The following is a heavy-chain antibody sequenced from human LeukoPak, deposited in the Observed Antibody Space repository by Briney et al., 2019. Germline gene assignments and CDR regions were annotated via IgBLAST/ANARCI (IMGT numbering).Heavy chain of an antibody. V-gene: IGHV3-21*01. J-gene: IGHJ5*02. Sequence: GGSLRLSCAASGFTFSSYSMNWVRQAPGKGLEWVSSISSSSSYINYADSVKGRFTISRDNAKNSLYLQMNSLRAEDTAVYYCARSDTAMDDDWFDPWGQGTLVTVSS. CDR2: ISSSSSYI. CDR1: GFTFSSYS. D-gene: IGHD5-18*01. CDR3: ARSDTAMDDDWFDP.